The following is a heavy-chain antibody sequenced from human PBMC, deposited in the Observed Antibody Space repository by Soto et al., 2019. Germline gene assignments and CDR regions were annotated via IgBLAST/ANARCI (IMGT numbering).Heavy chain of an antibody. CDR2: ISYDGSNK. CDR1: GFTFSSYA. V-gene: IGHV3-30-3*01. CDR3: AREDLGGVLRFLEWLHHGNYFDY. J-gene: IGHJ4*02. Sequence: QVQLVESGGGVVQPGRSLRPSCAASGFTFSSYAMHWVRQAPGKGLEWVAVISYDGSNKYYADSVKGRFTISRDNSKNTLYLQMNSLRAEDTAVYYCAREDLGGVLRFLEWLHHGNYFDYWGQGTLVTVSS. D-gene: IGHD3-3*01.